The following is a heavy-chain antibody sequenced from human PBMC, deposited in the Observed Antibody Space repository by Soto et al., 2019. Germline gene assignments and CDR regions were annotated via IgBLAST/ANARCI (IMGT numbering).Heavy chain of an antibody. Sequence: GGSLRLSCAASGFTFSSYWMSWVRQAPGKGLEWVANIKQDGSEKYYVDSVKGRFTISRDNAKNSLYLQMNSLRAEDTAVYYCARPPPYSSSWYWFDPWGQGTLVTVSS. V-gene: IGHV3-7*01. CDR1: GFTFSSYW. J-gene: IGHJ5*02. CDR3: ARPPPYSSSWYWFDP. D-gene: IGHD6-13*01. CDR2: IKQDGSEK.